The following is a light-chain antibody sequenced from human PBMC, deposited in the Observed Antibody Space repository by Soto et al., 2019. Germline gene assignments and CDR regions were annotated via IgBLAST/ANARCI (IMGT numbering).Light chain of an antibody. CDR3: QQSGYSPIT. CDR1: QSVSSSF. Sequence: EIVLTQSPGTLSLSPGERATLSCRASQSVSSSFLSWYQQKRGQAPRLLMFGASSRATGIPDRFSGSGSGTDFTLTIDRLEPEDFAVYYCQQSGYSPITFGQGTRLEIK. J-gene: IGKJ5*01. V-gene: IGKV3-20*01. CDR2: GAS.